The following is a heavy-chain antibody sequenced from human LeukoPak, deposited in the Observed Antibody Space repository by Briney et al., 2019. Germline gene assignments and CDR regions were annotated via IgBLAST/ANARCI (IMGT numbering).Heavy chain of an antibody. CDR1: GYSITRGSY. D-gene: IGHD3-22*01. CDR3: ARVHVNSGYYFGDAFDI. Sequence: PSETLSLTCTVSGYSITRGSYWGWIRQPPGKGLEWIANIYHSRSTYYNPSLKSRVTISVDTSKNQFSLKLSSVTAADTAIYYCARVHVNSGYYFGDAFDIWGQGTMVTVSS. J-gene: IGHJ3*02. V-gene: IGHV4-38-2*02. CDR2: IYHSRST.